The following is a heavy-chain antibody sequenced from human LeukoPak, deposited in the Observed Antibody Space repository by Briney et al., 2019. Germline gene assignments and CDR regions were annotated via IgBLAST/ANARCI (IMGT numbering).Heavy chain of an antibody. CDR3: ARVRDSSGYYLGAFDI. Sequence: SETLSLTCTVSGGSISSPSYSWGWIRQPPGKGLEWIGSFYYSDTTYYNPSFKSRVTISVDASKNQFSLRLRSVTAADTAVYYCARVRDSSGYYLGAFDIWGQGTMVTVS. CDR1: GGSISSPSYS. D-gene: IGHD3-22*01. CDR2: FYYSDTT. V-gene: IGHV4-39*07. J-gene: IGHJ3*02.